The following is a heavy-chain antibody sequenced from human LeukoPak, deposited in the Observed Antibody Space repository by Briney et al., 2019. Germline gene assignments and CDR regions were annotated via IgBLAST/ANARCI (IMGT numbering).Heavy chain of an antibody. V-gene: IGHV3-7*01. CDR3: ARDGGIIRFGGQDV. CDR2: MNRDGSEK. D-gene: IGHD3-16*01. Sequence: GGSLRLSCAASGFTFSDFWLSWVRQAPGKGLEWVANMNRDGSEKNYVDSKKGRITISRDNAKNSLYLQMNSLRVEDTAVYYCARDGGIIRFGGQDVWGQGTTVTVS. J-gene: IGHJ6*02. CDR1: GFTFSDFW.